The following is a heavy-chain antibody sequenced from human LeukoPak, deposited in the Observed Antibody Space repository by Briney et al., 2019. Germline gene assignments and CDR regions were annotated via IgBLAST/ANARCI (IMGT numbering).Heavy chain of an antibody. CDR1: GGSISNY. D-gene: IGHD6-19*01. V-gene: IGHV4-59*01. CDR3: ARDHLSGIAVAGDY. J-gene: IGHJ4*02. CDR2: VENTGST. Sequence: SETLSLTCTVSGGSISNYWSWIRQPPGKGLEWIGNVENTGSTNYNPSLESRVTISVDTSKNHFSLKLSSVTAADTAVYYCARDHLSGIAVAGDYWGQGTLVTVSS.